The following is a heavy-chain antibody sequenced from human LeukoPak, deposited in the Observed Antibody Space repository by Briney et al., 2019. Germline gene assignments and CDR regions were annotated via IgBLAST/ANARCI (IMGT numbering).Heavy chain of an antibody. CDR2: IYPGDSDT. J-gene: IGHJ6*03. Sequence: GESLKISCKGSGYSFTSYWIGWVRQLPGKGLEWMGIIYPGDSDTRYSPSFQGQVTISADRSISTAYLQWSSLKASDTPMYYCARLTMVRGVITYYYYYYMDVWGKGTTVTISS. CDR1: GYSFTSYW. V-gene: IGHV5-51*01. CDR3: ARLTMVRGVITYYYYYYMDV. D-gene: IGHD3-10*01.